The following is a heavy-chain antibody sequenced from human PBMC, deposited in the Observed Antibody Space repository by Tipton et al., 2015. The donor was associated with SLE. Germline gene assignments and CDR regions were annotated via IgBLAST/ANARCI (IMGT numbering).Heavy chain of an antibody. Sequence: TLSLTCAVSGGSISSSNWWTWVRQSPDKGLEWIGEIYHSGSTTYNPSLESRVTISVDTSKNQFSLNLTSVTAADTALYYCARANERFLEWSPPDYWGPGALVTVSS. D-gene: IGHD3-3*01. CDR2: IYHSGST. CDR1: GGSISSSNW. J-gene: IGHJ4*02. CDR3: ARANERFLEWSPPDY. V-gene: IGHV4-4*02.